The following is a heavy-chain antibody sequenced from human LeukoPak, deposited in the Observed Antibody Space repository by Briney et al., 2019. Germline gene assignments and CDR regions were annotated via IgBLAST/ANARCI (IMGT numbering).Heavy chain of an antibody. V-gene: IGHV4-39*02. CDR3: ARERTDFWSGVTYYYYYYMDV. Sequence: SETLSLTCTVSGGFISSSSYYWGWIRQPPGKGLEWIGSIYYSGSTYYNPSLKSRVTISVDTSKNQFSLKLSSVTAADTAVYYCARERTDFWSGVTYYYYYYMDVWGKGTTVTVSS. CDR2: IYYSGST. J-gene: IGHJ6*03. CDR1: GGFISSSSYY. D-gene: IGHD3-3*01.